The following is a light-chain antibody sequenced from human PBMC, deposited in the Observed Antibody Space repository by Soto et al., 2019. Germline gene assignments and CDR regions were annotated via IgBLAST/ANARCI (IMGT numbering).Light chain of an antibody. CDR1: SSDVGGYNY. CDR3: SSYTSISTSVV. Sequence: QSASVSGSPGQSITISCTGTSSDVGGYNYVSWYQQHPGKAPKLMIYEVSNRPSGVSNRFSGSKSGNTSSLTISGRQAEDEADYYCSSYTSISTSVVFGGGTKLTVL. J-gene: IGLJ2*01. V-gene: IGLV2-14*01. CDR2: EVS.